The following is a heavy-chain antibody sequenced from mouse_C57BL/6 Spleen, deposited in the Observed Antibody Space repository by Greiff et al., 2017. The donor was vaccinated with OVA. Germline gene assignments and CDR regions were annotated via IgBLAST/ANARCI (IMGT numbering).Heavy chain of an antibody. CDR3: ARTFSYYVAWMAY. D-gene: IGHD2-12*01. CDR1: GYTFTSYW. J-gene: IGHJ3*01. V-gene: IGHV1-52*01. CDR2: IDPSDSET. Sequence: VQLQQPGAELVRPGSSVKLSCKASGYTFTSYWMHWVKQRPIQGLEWIGNIDPSDSETTYNQKFKDKATLTVDKSSSTASMQLRDLPSDDSAGCYCARTFSYYVAWMAYWGQGTLVTVSA.